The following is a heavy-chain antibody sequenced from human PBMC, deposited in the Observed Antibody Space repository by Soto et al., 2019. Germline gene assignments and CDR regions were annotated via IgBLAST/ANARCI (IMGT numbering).Heavy chain of an antibody. CDR3: ARVLTDNWFDP. V-gene: IGHV4-34*01. D-gene: IGHD2-8*01. CDR1: GGSFSGYY. Sequence: LSLTCAVYGGSFSGYYWSWIRQPPGKGLEWIGEINHSGSTNYNPSLKSRVTISVDTSKNQFSLKLSSVTAADTAVYYCARVLTDNWFDPWGQGTLVTVSS. CDR2: INHSGST. J-gene: IGHJ5*02.